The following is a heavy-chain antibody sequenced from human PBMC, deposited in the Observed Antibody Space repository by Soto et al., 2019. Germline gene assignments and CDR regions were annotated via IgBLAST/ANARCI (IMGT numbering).Heavy chain of an antibody. J-gene: IGHJ4*02. D-gene: IGHD3-10*01. V-gene: IGHV4-34*01. Sequence: SETLSLTCAVYGGSFSGYYWSWIRQPPGKGLEWIGEINHSGSTNYNPSLKSRVTISVDTSKNQFSLKLSSVTAADTAVYYCARGGALLWFGEFSLDFDYWGQGTLVTVSS. CDR3: ARGGALLWFGEFSLDFDY. CDR2: INHSGST. CDR1: GGSFSGYY.